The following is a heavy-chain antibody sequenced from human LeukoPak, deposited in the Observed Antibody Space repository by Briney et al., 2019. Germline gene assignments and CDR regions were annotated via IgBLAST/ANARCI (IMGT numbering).Heavy chain of an antibody. CDR2: IYTSGST. CDR1: GGSISSGSYY. D-gene: IGHD3-10*01. CDR3: ASRRECIRPNPSYP. V-gene: IGHV4-61*02. J-gene: IGHJ5*02. Sequence: SQTLSLTCTVSGGSISSGSYYWSWIRQPAGKGLEWIGRIYTSGSTNYNPSLKSRVTILVDTSKNQFSLKLSSVTAADTAVYYCASRRECIRPNPSYP.